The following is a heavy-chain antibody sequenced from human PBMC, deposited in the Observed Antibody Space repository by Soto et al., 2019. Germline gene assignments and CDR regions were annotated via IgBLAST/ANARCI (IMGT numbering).Heavy chain of an antibody. V-gene: IGHV4-34*01. CDR1: GGSFSGYY. D-gene: IGHD1-1*01. Sequence: QVQLQQWGAGLLKPSETLSLTCAVYGGSFSGYYWSWIRQPPGKGLEWIGEINHSGSTNYNPSLKSRVTISVDTSKNQFSLKLSSVTAADTAVYYCAGGQLGYFDYWGQGTLVTVSS. CDR2: INHSGST. CDR3: AGGQLGYFDY. J-gene: IGHJ4*02.